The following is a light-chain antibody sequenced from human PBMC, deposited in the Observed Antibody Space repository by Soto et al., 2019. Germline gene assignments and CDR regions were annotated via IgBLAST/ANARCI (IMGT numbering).Light chain of an antibody. J-gene: IGLJ1*01. CDR2: DVS. CDR3: SSYTSSSTLYV. V-gene: IGLV2-14*01. Sequence: QSVLTQPASVSGSPGQSITISCTGTSSDVGGYNYVSWYQQHPGKAPKLMIYDVSNRPSGVSNRFSGSKSGNTASLTISRLQADXEADYYCSSYTSSSTLYVFGTGTKVTVL. CDR1: SSDVGGYNY.